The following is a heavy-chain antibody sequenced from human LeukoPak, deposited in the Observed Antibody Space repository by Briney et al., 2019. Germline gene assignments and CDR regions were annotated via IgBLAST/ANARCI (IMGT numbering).Heavy chain of an antibody. J-gene: IGHJ4*02. CDR1: GFTFSSSW. Sequence: GGSLRLSCAASGFTFSSSWMSWVRQAPGKGLEWVADIKPDGSEKFHVDSVKGRFTISRDNSKSSLSLQMNSLRAEDTAVYYCARYGLTAALDFWGQGTLVTVSS. CDR2: IKPDGSEK. D-gene: IGHD2-21*02. CDR3: ARYGLTAALDF. V-gene: IGHV3-7*01.